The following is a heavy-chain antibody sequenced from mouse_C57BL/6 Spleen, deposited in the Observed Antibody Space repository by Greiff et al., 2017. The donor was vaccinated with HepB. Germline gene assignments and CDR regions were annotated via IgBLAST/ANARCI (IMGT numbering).Heavy chain of an antibody. V-gene: IGHV3-6*01. CDR3: ARGHYYGSSFFFDY. J-gene: IGHJ2*01. CDR1: GYSITSGYY. Sequence: EESGPGLVKPSQSLSLTCSVTGYSITSGYYWYWIRQFPGNKLEWMGYISYDGSNNYNPSLKNRISITRDTSKNQFFLKLNSVTTEDTATYYCARGHYYGSSFFFDYWGQGTTLTVSS. D-gene: IGHD1-1*01. CDR2: ISYDGSN.